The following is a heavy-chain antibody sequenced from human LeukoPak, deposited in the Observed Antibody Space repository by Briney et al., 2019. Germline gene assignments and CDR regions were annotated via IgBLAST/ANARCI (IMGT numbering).Heavy chain of an antibody. J-gene: IGHJ4*02. CDR2: VDAEDGET. Sequence: GASVKVSCKTSGYTFSDYFIHWVQHAPGKGLEWMGRVDAEDGETIYAEKFQGRAAITADTSTDTAYMELSSLRSEDTAVYYCATSQNGYSPRDYWGQGTLVTVSS. CDR1: GYTFSDYF. D-gene: IGHD3-22*01. CDR3: ATSQNGYSPRDY. V-gene: IGHV1-69-2*01.